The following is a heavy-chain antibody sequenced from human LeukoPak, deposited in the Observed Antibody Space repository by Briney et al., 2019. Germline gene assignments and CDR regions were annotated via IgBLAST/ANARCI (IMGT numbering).Heavy chain of an antibody. D-gene: IGHD1-26*01. J-gene: IGHJ5*02. CDR1: GFTFDDYA. CDR3: AKDPPRPVGGPGWFDP. Sequence: GGSLRLSCAASGFTFDDYAMHWVRQAPGKGLEWVSGISWNSGSIGYADSVKGRFTISRDNAKNSLYLQMNSLRAEDTALYYCAKDPPRPVGGPGWFDPWGQGTLVTVSS. CDR2: ISWNSGSI. V-gene: IGHV3-9*01.